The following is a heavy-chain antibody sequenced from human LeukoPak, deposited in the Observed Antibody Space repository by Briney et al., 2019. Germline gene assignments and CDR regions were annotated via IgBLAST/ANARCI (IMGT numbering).Heavy chain of an antibody. CDR3: AIGDYSNWKGDFQY. Sequence: SETLSLTCAVSGGSVSDYFWTWIRQPPGKGLEWIAETSHSVKIDYNPSLESRVTISVDASKTQFSLKLNSVTAADTAVYYCAIGDYSNWKGDFQYWAQGTLVTVSS. V-gene: IGHV4-34*01. D-gene: IGHD4-11*01. CDR2: TSHSVKI. CDR1: GGSVSDYF. J-gene: IGHJ1*01.